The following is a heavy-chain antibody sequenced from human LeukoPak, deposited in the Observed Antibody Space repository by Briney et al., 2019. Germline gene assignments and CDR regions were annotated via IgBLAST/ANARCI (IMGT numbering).Heavy chain of an antibody. Sequence: GASVKVSCKASGYTFTSYGISWVRQAPGQGLEWMGWISAYNGNTNYAQKLQGRVTMTTDTSTSTAYMELRSLRSDDTAVYYCARERLHQDYYYYMDVWGKGTTVTVYS. CDR1: GYTFTSYG. D-gene: IGHD4-11*01. J-gene: IGHJ6*03. CDR2: ISAYNGNT. CDR3: ARERLHQDYYYYMDV. V-gene: IGHV1-18*01.